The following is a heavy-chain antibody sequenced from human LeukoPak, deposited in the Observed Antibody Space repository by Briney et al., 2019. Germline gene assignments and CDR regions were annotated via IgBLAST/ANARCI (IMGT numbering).Heavy chain of an antibody. V-gene: IGHV3-7*01. CDR3: ARGSSAGASLRHDY. CDR2: IKQDGSEE. J-gene: IGHJ4*02. CDR1: GFTFSSYW. D-gene: IGHD1-26*01. Sequence: PGGSLRLSCAASGFTFSSYWMSWVRQAPGKGLXXXXXIKQDGSEENFVDSVKGRFTISRDNAKKSLYLQMNSLRAEDTAVYYCARGSSAGASLRHDYWGQGTLVTVSS.